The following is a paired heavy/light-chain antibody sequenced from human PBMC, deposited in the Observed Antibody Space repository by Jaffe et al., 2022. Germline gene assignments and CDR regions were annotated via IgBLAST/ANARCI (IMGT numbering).Heavy chain of an antibody. CDR2: IIPIFGTA. J-gene: IGHJ6*03. D-gene: IGHD6-13*01. V-gene: IGHV1-69*05. CDR3: ARGQQLGTTYYYYYYYMDV. Sequence: QVQLVQSGAEVKKPGSSVKVSCKASGGTFSSYAISWVRQAPGQGLEWMGGIIPIFGTANYAQKFQGRVTITTDESTSTAYMELSSLRSEDTAVYYCARGQQLGTTYYYYYYYMDVWGKGTTVTVSS. CDR1: GGTFSSYA.
Light chain of an antibody. CDR1: QSLLHSDGKTY. V-gene: IGKV2-29*02. CDR3: MQGIHLPPVT. J-gene: IGKJ4*01. Sequence: DIVMTQTPLSLSVTPGQPASISCKSSQSLLHSDGKTYLYWYLQKPGQSPQLLIYEVSSRFSGVPDRFSGSGSGTDFTLKISRVEAEDVGVYYCMQGIHLPPVTFGGGTKVEIK. CDR2: EVS.